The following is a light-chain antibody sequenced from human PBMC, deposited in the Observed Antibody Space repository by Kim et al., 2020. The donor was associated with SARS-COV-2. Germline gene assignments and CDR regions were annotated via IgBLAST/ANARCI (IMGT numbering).Light chain of an antibody. J-gene: IGLJ3*02. CDR3: SSFTTTTARV. CDR2: DVT. CDR1: TSDVGAYDY. Sequence: QSALTQPASLSGSPGQSITISCTGTTSDVGAYDYVSWYQQFPGNAPKLIIYDVTHRPSGVSDRFSGSKSGNTASLTISGLQADDEADYYCSSFTTTTARVFGGGT. V-gene: IGLV2-14*03.